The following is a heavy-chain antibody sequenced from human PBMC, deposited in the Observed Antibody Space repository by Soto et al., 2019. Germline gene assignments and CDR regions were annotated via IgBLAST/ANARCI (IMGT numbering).Heavy chain of an antibody. CDR2: IIPIFGTP. J-gene: IGHJ6*02. CDR1: GNTFSSYA. D-gene: IGHD3-10*01. CDR3: AKVRDRDGAFQYGMDV. Sequence: ASVKVSCKASGNTFSSYAINWVRQAPGQGLEWMGGIIPIFGTPHYAQKFQGRVTITADESTSTAYMDVSSLRSEETAVYYCAKVRDRDGAFQYGMDVWGQGTTVTVAS. V-gene: IGHV1-69*13.